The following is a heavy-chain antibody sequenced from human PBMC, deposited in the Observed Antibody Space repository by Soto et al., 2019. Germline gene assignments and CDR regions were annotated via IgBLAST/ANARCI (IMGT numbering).Heavy chain of an antibody. CDR1: GGYISSSSYY. J-gene: IGHJ4*02. Sequence: SETLSLTCAVSGGYISSSSYYWGWIRQPPGKGLEWIGSIYYSGSTYYNPSLKSRVTISVDTSKNQFSLKLSSVTAADTAVYYCAGGPYCSGGSCYDGWGQGTLVTVSS. CDR3: AGGPYCSGGSCYDG. V-gene: IGHV4-39*01. D-gene: IGHD2-15*01. CDR2: IYYSGST.